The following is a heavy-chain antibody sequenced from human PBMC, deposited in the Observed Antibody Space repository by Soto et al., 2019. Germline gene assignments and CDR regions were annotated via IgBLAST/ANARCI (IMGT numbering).Heavy chain of an antibody. Sequence: GGSLRLSCAPSGFTLNNYYISWVHQAPGRGLEWVANIRGDGTDSHYVVSVRGRFTISRDNAENLIYLQMNNLRVEDTAMYYCARDPVTGDWGQGTQVTVSS. V-gene: IGHV3-7*03. CDR1: GFTLNNYY. CDR3: ARDPVTGD. D-gene: IGHD3-10*01. J-gene: IGHJ4*02. CDR2: IRGDGTDS.